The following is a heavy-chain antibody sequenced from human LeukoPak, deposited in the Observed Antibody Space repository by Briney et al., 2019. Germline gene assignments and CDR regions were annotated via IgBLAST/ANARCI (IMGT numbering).Heavy chain of an antibody. CDR3: ARDYVWFGEYYYFDY. J-gene: IGHJ4*02. CDR2: IYYSGST. CDR1: GGSISSSSNY. V-gene: IGHV4-39*07. Sequence: SETLSLTCTVSGGSISSSSNYWGWIRQPPGKGLEWIGSIYYSGSTSYNPSLKSRVTISVDTSKNQFSLRVSSVTAADTAVYYCARDYVWFGEYYYFDYWGQGTLVTVSS. D-gene: IGHD3-10*01.